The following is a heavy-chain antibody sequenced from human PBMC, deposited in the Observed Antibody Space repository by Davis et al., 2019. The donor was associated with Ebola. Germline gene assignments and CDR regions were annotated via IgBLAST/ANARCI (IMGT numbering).Heavy chain of an antibody. CDR2: INPSGGST. CDR3: ARDNVFWSGYYHEPTGTNWFDP. Sequence: PGGSLRLSCAASGFTFTSYYMHWVRQAPGQGLEWMGIINPSGGSTSYAQKFQGRVTMTRDTSTSTVYMELSSLRSEDTAVYYCARDNVFWSGYYHEPTGTNWFDPWGQGTLVTVSS. D-gene: IGHD3-3*01. J-gene: IGHJ5*02. CDR1: GFTFTSYY. V-gene: IGHV1-46*01.